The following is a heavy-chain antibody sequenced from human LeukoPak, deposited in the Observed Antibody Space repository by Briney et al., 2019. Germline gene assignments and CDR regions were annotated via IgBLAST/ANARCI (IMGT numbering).Heavy chain of an antibody. D-gene: IGHD6-6*01. V-gene: IGHV5-51*01. J-gene: IGHJ4*02. CDR3: ARSRLRDSSSHDY. CDR1: GYSFTNYW. CDR2: IYPGDSDT. Sequence: GESLKISCNGSGYSFTNYWIGWVRQTPGKGLEWLGIIYPGDSDTRYSPSFQGQVTISADKSISTAYLQWSSLKASDTAMYYCARSRLRDSSSHDYWGQGTLVTVSS.